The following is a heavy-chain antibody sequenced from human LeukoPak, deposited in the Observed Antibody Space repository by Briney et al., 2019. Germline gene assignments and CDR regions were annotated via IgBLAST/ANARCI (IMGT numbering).Heavy chain of an antibody. V-gene: IGHV3-9*01. D-gene: IGHD3-10*01. Sequence: GGSLRLSCAASRFTFDDYAMHWVRQAPGQGLEGVSGISWNSGSIGYADSVKGRFTISRDNAKNSLYLQMNSLRAEDTALYYCAKASGFGELWPLDYWGQGTLVTVSS. CDR1: RFTFDDYA. J-gene: IGHJ4*02. CDR3: AKASGFGELWPLDY. CDR2: ISWNSGSI.